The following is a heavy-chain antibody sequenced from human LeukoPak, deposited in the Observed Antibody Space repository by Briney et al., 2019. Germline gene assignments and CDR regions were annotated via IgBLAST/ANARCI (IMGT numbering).Heavy chain of an antibody. V-gene: IGHV4-59*01. Sequence: PSETLSLTCTVSGGSISSYYWSWIRQPPGKGLEWIGYIYYSGSTNYNPSLKSRVTISVDASKNQFSLKLSSVTAADTAVYYCARGLGDYGDLTGFDYWGQGTLVTVSS. J-gene: IGHJ4*02. CDR3: ARGLGDYGDLTGFDY. CDR1: GGSISSYY. CDR2: IYYSGST. D-gene: IGHD4-17*01.